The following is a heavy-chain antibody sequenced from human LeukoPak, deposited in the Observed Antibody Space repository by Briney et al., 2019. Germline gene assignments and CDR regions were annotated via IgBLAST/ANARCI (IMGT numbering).Heavy chain of an antibody. D-gene: IGHD3-16*01. V-gene: IGHV3-23*01. J-gene: IGHJ5*02. CDR3: AKDTGTAWGNWFDP. Sequence: GGSLRLSCAASGFTFSSSAMSWVRQAPGKGLEWVSAISNNGGYTYYADSVQGRFTISRDNSKSTLCLQMNSLRAEDTAVYYCAKDTGTAWGNWFDPWGQGTLVTVSS. CDR1: GFTFSSSA. CDR2: ISNNGGYT.